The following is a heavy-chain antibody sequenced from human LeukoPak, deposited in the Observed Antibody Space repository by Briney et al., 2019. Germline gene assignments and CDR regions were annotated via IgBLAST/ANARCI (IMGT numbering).Heavy chain of an antibody. CDR1: GFTFSDYA. Sequence: GGSLRLSCAVSGFTFSDYAMSWVRQAPGKGLEWVLGISFSGRNTNYADSVKGRFIIPRDNSNNTLYLQMNSLRAEDTAVYYCAKDREKAVGATIFDHWGQGTLVTVSS. CDR2: ISFSGRNT. V-gene: IGHV3-23*01. J-gene: IGHJ4*02. CDR3: AKDREKAVGATIFDH. D-gene: IGHD1-26*01.